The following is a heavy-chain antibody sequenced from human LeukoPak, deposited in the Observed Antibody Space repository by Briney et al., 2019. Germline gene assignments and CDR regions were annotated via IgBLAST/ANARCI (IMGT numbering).Heavy chain of an antibody. D-gene: IGHD6-19*01. CDR2: VYYSGTT. CDR3: AREVAGTGYFQV. V-gene: IGHV4-59*01. CDR1: DGSISRYY. Sequence: SETLSLTCTVSDGSISRYYWNWIRQPPGKALEWIGYVYYSGTTNYSPSLKSRVTISVDSSQNQFSLKLTSVTAADTAVYYCAREVAGTGYFQVWGLGTPVTVSS. J-gene: IGHJ1*01.